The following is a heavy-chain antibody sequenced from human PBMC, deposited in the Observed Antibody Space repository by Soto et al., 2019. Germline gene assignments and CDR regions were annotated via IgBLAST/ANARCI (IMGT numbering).Heavy chain of an antibody. CDR3: AKRRYYGSGKGPLDY. CDR2: ISGSGGST. Sequence: GGSLRLSCAASGFTFSSYAMSWVRQAPGKGLEWVSAISGSGGSTYYADSVKGRFTISRDNSKNTLYLQMNSLRAEDTAVYYCAKRRYYGSGKGPLDYWGQGTLVTVSS. J-gene: IGHJ4*02. CDR1: GFTFSSYA. V-gene: IGHV3-23*01. D-gene: IGHD3-10*01.